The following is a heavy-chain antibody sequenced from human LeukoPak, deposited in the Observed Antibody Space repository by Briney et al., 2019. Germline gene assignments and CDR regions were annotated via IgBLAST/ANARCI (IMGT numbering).Heavy chain of an antibody. Sequence: PSETLSLTCTVSGGSISSSSDHWGWIRQPPGKGLEWIGAIYYSGSTYYNPSLKSRVTISVDTSKNQFSLKLSSVTAADTAVYYCARGNWRSENYWGQGTLVTVSS. D-gene: IGHD6-25*01. J-gene: IGHJ4*02. CDR1: GGSISSSSDH. V-gene: IGHV4-39*07. CDR3: ARGNWRSENY. CDR2: IYYSGST.